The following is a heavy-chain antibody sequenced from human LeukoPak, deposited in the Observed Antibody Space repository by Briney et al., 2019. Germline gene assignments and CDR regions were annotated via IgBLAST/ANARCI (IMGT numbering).Heavy chain of an antibody. Sequence: GGSLRLSCAASGFTFSSYWMSWVRQAPGKGLEWVANIKQDGSEKYYVDSVKGRFTISRDNAKNSLYLQMSSLRAEDTAVYYCARDSGIYYGFFDIWGQGTMVAVSS. J-gene: IGHJ3*02. CDR3: ARDSGIYYGFFDI. CDR1: GFTFSSYW. CDR2: IKQDGSEK. V-gene: IGHV3-7*01. D-gene: IGHD1-26*01.